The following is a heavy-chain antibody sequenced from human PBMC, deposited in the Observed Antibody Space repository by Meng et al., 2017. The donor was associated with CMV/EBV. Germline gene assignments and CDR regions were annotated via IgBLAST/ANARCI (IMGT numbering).Heavy chain of an antibody. Sequence: GESLKISCAASGFTFSSYSMNWVRQAPGKGLEWVANIKQDGSEKYYVDSVKGRFTISRDNAKNSLYLQMNSLRAEDTAVYYCARDRGYSYSDYWGQGTLVTVSS. J-gene: IGHJ4*02. D-gene: IGHD5-18*01. CDR1: GFTFSSYS. CDR3: ARDRGYSYSDY. V-gene: IGHV3-7*01. CDR2: IKQDGSEK.